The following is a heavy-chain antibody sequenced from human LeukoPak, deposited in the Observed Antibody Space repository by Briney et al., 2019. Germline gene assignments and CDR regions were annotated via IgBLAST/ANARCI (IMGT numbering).Heavy chain of an antibody. Sequence: SETLSLTCAVYGGSFSGYYWSWIRQPPGKGLEWIGEINHSGSTNYNPSLKSRVTISVDTSKNQFSLQLNSVTPEDTAVYYCARYSDWFDPWGQGTLVTVSS. D-gene: IGHD2-15*01. CDR1: GGSFSGYY. CDR2: INHSGST. CDR3: ARYSDWFDP. V-gene: IGHV4-34*01. J-gene: IGHJ5*02.